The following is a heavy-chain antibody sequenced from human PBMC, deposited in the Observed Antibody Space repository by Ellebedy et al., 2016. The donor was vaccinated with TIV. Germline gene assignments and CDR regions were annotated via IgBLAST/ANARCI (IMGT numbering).Heavy chain of an antibody. D-gene: IGHD3-22*01. Sequence: MPSETLSLTCAVSGDSISSGNWWSWVRQPPGKGLEWIGEVYHIGSTYSNPSLKSRVAISVDTSKNQFSLKLSSVTAADTAVYYCARGEPRDSSGPGYWGQGTLVTVSS. J-gene: IGHJ4*02. CDR3: ARGEPRDSSGPGY. V-gene: IGHV4-4*02. CDR1: GDSISSGNW. CDR2: VYHIGST.